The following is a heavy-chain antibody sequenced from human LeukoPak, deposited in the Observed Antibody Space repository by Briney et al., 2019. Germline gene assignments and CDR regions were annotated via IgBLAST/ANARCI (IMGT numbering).Heavy chain of an antibody. CDR1: GGSISSGDYY. CDR3: ARPGGKWSRWDAFDI. CDR2: IYYSGST. D-gene: IGHD1-26*01. J-gene: IGHJ3*02. V-gene: IGHV4-30-4*01. Sequence: SETLSLTCTVSGGSISSGDYYWSWIRQPPGKGLEWIGYIYYSGSTYYNPSLKSRVTISVDTSKNQFSLKLSSVTAADTAVYYCARPGGKWSRWDAFDIWGQGTTVTVSS.